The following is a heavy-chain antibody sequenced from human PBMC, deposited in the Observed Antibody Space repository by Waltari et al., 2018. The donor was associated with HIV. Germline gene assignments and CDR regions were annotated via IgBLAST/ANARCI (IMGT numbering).Heavy chain of an antibody. V-gene: IGHV2-5*02. CDR3: AHTPYDSDWAFDY. CDR2: IYGDGDE. J-gene: IGHJ4*02. Sequence: TLVKPTQTLTLTCTFSGLSLSVSAVGVGWIRQAPGKAPEWLALIYGDGDERYSPSLESRLTITKDTSKNQVVLTMTNVGPVDTATYYCAHTPYDSDWAFDYWGQGTLV. D-gene: IGHD3-9*01. CDR1: GLSLSVSAVG.